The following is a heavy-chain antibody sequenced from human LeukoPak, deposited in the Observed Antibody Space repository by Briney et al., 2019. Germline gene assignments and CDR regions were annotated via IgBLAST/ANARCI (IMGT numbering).Heavy chain of an antibody. Sequence: GGSLRLSCAASGFTFSSYAMSWVCQAPGKGLEWVSAISGSGGSTYYADSVKGRFTISRDNSKNTLYLQMNSLRAEDTAVYYCAKDSYCSGGSCYSHNYYYGMDVWGQGTTVTVSS. J-gene: IGHJ6*02. V-gene: IGHV3-23*01. CDR2: ISGSGGST. CDR3: AKDSYCSGGSCYSHNYYYGMDV. CDR1: GFTFSSYA. D-gene: IGHD2-15*01.